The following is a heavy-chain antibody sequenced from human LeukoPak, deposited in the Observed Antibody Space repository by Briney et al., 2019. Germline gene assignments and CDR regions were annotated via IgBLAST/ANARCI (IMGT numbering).Heavy chain of an antibody. CDR3: ARDSLGGDY. CDR1: GFTFSYYA. CDR2: ISYDGSNK. J-gene: IGHJ4*02. V-gene: IGHV3-30*04. Sequence: PGGSLRLSCAASGFTFSYYAMHWVRQAPGKGLEWVAFISYDGSNKYFADSVKGRFTISRDNSKNTLYLQMNSLRAEDTAVYYCARDSLGGDYWGQGTLVTVSS. D-gene: IGHD2-15*01.